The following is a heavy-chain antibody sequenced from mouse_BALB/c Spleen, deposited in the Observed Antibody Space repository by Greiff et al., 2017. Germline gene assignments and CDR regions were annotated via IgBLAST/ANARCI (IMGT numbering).Heavy chain of an antibody. CDR2: IWGDGST. J-gene: IGHJ3*01. Sequence: QVQLKESGPGLVAPSQSLSITCTVSGFSLTGYGVNWVRQPPGKGLEWLGMIWGDGSTDYNSALKSRLSISKDNSKSQVFLKMNSLQTDDTARYYCDRADDGYYFAYWGQGTLVTVSA. D-gene: IGHD2-3*01. CDR3: DRADDGYYFAY. V-gene: IGHV2-6-7*01. CDR1: GFSLTGYG.